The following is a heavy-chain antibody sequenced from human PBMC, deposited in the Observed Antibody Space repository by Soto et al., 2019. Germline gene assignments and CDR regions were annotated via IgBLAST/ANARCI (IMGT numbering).Heavy chain of an antibody. CDR2: ISWNSETI. V-gene: IGHV3-9*01. J-gene: IGHJ4*02. Sequence: EVQLVESGGGLVQPGRSLRLSCAASGFTVDDYAMHWVRQAPGKGLEWVSGISWNSETIDYADSVKGRFTISRDNAKSSXVLQMNSLIPADTALYYCAKDMKWGGMTTIHYFDSWGQGTLVTVSS. CDR1: GFTVDDYA. D-gene: IGHD4-17*01. CDR3: AKDMKWGGMTTIHYFDS.